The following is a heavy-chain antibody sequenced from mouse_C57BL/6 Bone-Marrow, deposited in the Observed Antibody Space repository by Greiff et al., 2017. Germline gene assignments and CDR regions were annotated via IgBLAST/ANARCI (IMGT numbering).Heavy chain of an antibody. V-gene: IGHV10-3*01. J-gene: IGHJ2*01. CDR2: IRSKSSNYAT. CDR3: VREGYYESSYVRGYFDY. D-gene: IGHD1-1*01. CDR1: GFTFNTYA. Sequence: EVQVVESGGGLVQPKGSLKLSCAASGFTFNTYAMHWVRQAPGKGLEWVARIRSKSSNYATYYADSVKARFTISRDDSQSMLYLQMNNLKTEDTAMYYGVREGYYESSYVRGYFDYWGQGTTLTVSS.